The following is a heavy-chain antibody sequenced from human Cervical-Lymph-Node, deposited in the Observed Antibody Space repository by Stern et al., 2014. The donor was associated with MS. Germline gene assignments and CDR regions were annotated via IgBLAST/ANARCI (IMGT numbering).Heavy chain of an antibody. CDR1: GGTFSSYA. CDR3: ARGRQDTAYY. J-gene: IGHJ4*02. Sequence: QVQLVQSGAEVKKPGSSVKVSCKASGGTFSSYAISWVRQAPGHGLEWMGGIIPILGTARYAQNIQGRVTITADESTSTAYMELSSLRSEDTAVYYCARGRQDTAYYWGQGTLVTVSS. D-gene: IGHD5-18*01. CDR2: IIPILGTA. V-gene: IGHV1-69*01.